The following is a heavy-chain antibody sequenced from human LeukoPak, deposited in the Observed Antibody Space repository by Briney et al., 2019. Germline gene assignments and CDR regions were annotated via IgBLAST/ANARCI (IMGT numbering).Heavy chain of an antibody. Sequence: ASVKVSCKASGGTFSSYAIRWVRQAPGQGLEWMGGIIPIFGTANYAQKFQGRVTITADESTSTAYMELSSLRSEDTAVYYCARDPTYNWNYFDYWGQGTLVTVSS. D-gene: IGHD1-20*01. CDR3: ARDPTYNWNYFDY. V-gene: IGHV1-69*13. CDR1: GGTFSSYA. J-gene: IGHJ4*02. CDR2: IIPIFGTA.